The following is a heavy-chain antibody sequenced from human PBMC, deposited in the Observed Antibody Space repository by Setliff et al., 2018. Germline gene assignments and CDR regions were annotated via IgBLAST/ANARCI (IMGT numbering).Heavy chain of an antibody. CDR3: AKDLFILNTIVVMGGF. J-gene: IGHJ4*02. V-gene: IGHV3-23*01. Sequence: HPGGSLRLSCAASGFTFSNYAIIWVRQAPGKGLEWVSTTSFSGDNTYYADSLKGRFTISRDNSKNTLYLQMNSLRAEDTAVYYCAKDLFILNTIVVMGGFWGQGTLVTVS. CDR1: GFTFSNYA. D-gene: IGHD2-21*01. CDR2: TSFSGDNT.